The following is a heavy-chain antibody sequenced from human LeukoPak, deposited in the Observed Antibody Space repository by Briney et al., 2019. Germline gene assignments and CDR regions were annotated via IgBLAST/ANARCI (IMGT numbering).Heavy chain of an antibody. CDR2: IFTGGST. J-gene: IGHJ4*02. CDR1: GFTVSSNY. V-gene: IGHV3-53*01. Sequence: PRGSLRLSCAASGFTVSSNYMNWVRQAPGKGLEWVSVIFTGGSTYYADSVRGRFTISRDNSKNTLYLQMNSLRAEDTAVYYCARGRTNGWYADYWGQGTLVTVSS. CDR3: ARGRTNGWYADY. D-gene: IGHD6-19*01.